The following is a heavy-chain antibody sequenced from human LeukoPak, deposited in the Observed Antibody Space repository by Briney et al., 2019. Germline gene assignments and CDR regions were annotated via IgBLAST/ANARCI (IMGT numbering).Heavy chain of an antibody. CDR3: ARRRYDASGYYPSRGRYFDY. D-gene: IGHD3-22*01. CDR1: GGSFSGYY. CDR2: INHSGST. V-gene: IGHV4-34*01. Sequence: SETLSLTCAVYGGSFSGYYWSWIRQPPEKGLEWIGEINHSGSTNYNPSLKSRVTISVDTSKNQFSLELTSVTAADTAVYYCARRRYDASGYYPSRGRYFDYWGQGTLVTVSS. J-gene: IGHJ4*02.